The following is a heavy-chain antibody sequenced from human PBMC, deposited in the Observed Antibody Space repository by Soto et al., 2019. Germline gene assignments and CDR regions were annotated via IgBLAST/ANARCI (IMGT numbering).Heavy chain of an antibody. CDR1: GYTFTGYY. CDR3: ARDPITIFGVVIFDY. D-gene: IGHD3-3*01. CDR2: INPNSGGT. J-gene: IGHJ4*02. V-gene: IGHV1-2*02. Sequence: ASVKVSCKASGYTFTGYYMHWVRQAPGQGLEWMGWINPNSGGTNYAQKFKGRVTMTRDTSISTAYMELSRLRSDDTAVYYCARDPITIFGVVIFDYWGQGTLVTVSS.